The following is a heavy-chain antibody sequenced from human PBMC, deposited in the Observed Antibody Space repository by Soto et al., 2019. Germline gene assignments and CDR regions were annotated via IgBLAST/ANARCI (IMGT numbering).Heavy chain of an antibody. V-gene: IGHV1-46*01. J-gene: IGHJ6*02. CDR3: VNNIAAAGTGDYNMDV. CDR1: GYTFTSYY. CDR2: INPSGGST. Sequence: ASVKVSCKASGYTFTSYYMHWVRQAPGQGLEWMGIINPSGGSTSYAQKFQGRVTMTRDTSTSTVYMELSSLRSEDTAVYYCVNNIAAAGTGDYNMDVWGQGTTVTVSS. D-gene: IGHD6-13*01.